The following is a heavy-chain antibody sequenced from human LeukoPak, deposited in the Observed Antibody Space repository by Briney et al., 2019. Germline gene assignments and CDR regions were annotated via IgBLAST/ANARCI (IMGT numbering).Heavy chain of an antibody. V-gene: IGHV1-8*01. Sequence: ASVKLSCTASGSTFTSYDINWVRQATGQGLEWMGGMNPNSGSTGHAQKFQGRVTMTRNTSISTAYMELSSLRSEDTAVYYWAGTTATDAFDIWGQGTMVTVSS. CDR3: AGTTATDAFDI. CDR1: GSTFTSYD. CDR2: MNPNSGST. D-gene: IGHD1-7*01. J-gene: IGHJ3*02.